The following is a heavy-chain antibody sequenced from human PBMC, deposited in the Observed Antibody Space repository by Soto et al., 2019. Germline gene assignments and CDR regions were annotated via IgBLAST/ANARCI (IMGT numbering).Heavy chain of an antibody. Sequence: EVQLVESGGGLVKPGGSLRLSCAASGFTFSRYSMNWVRQAPGKGLEWVSTISSRNNDMYYVDSVKGRFTISRDNARNSVYLQMNSLRADDTAVYYCARDVNGGFCGAWGQGTLVTVSS. D-gene: IGHD2-21*01. J-gene: IGHJ5*02. CDR2: ISSRNNDM. CDR1: GFTFSRYS. CDR3: ARDVNGGFCGA. V-gene: IGHV3-21*01.